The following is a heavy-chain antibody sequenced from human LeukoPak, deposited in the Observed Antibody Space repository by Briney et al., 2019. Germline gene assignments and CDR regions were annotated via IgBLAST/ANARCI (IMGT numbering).Heavy chain of an antibody. Sequence: KPSETLSLTCAVYGGSFSGYYWSWIRQPPGKGLEWIGEINHSGSTNYNPPLKSRVTISVDTSKNQFSLKLSSVTAADTAVYYCASLRSKMATISLRRFDPWGQGTLVTVSS. CDR2: INHSGST. CDR3: ASLRSKMATISLRRFDP. CDR1: GGSFSGYY. D-gene: IGHD5-24*01. J-gene: IGHJ5*02. V-gene: IGHV4-34*01.